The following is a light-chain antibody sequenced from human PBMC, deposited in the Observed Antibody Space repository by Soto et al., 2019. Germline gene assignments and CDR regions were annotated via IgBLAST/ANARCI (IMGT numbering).Light chain of an antibody. CDR2: EVS. V-gene: IGLV2-14*03. CDR3: CSYSSRNSMFV. CDR1: SSDIGTYDY. J-gene: IGLJ1*01. Sequence: QSALTQPASVFGSPGQSITISCTGASSDIGTYDYVSWYQQHPGKAPKLIIYEVSNRPFGISERFSGSKSGNSASLTISGLQAEDEADSYCCSYSSRNSMFVFGSGTKLTVL.